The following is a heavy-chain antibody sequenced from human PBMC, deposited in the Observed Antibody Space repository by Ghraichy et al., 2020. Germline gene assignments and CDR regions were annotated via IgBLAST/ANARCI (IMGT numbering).Heavy chain of an antibody. CDR2: IYYSGST. Sequence: SETLSLTCPVSGGSISSCNYYWGWIRQPPGMGLEWIGSIYYSGSTYYNPSLKSRVTISVDTSKNQFSLKLSSVTAADTAVYYCARWTTGKNYYYYGMDVWGQGTTVAVSS. D-gene: IGHD4-17*01. CDR1: GGSISSCNYY. CDR3: ARWTTGKNYYYYGMDV. V-gene: IGHV4-39*01. J-gene: IGHJ6*02.